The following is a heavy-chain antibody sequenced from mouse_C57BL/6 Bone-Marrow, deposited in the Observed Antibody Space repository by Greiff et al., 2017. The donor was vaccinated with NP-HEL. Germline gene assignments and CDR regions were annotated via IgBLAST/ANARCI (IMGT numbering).Heavy chain of an antibody. Sequence: VKLQESGAELARPGASVKLSCKASGYTFTSYGISWVKQRTGQGLEWIGEIYPRSGNTYYNEKFKGKATLTADKSSSTAYMELRSLTSEDSAVYFCAREDRSFFDYWGQGTTLTVSS. CDR1: GYTFTSYG. CDR3: AREDRSFFDY. D-gene: IGHD2-14*01. CDR2: IYPRSGNT. J-gene: IGHJ2*01. V-gene: IGHV1-81*01.